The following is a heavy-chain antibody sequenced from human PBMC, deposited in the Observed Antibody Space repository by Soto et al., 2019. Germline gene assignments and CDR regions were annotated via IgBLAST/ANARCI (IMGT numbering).Heavy chain of an antibody. D-gene: IGHD2-8*02. CDR2: IYYSGSI. V-gene: IGHV4-39*02. CDR3: ARDKITGLFDY. Sequence: SETLSLTCSVSGGSISSSSYYWGWIRQPPGKGLEWIGSIYYSGSIYYNPSLKSRVTISVDTSKNQFSLKLSSVTAAETAVYYCARDKITGLFDYWGQGTLVTVS. CDR1: GGSISSSSYY. J-gene: IGHJ4*02.